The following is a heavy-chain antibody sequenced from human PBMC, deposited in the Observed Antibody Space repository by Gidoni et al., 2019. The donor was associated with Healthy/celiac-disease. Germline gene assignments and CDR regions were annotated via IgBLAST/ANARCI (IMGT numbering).Heavy chain of an antibody. CDR1: GFTFSGYW. J-gene: IGHJ5*02. D-gene: IGHD3-3*01. V-gene: IGHV3-7*03. Sequence: CAASGFTFSGYWLSWVRQAPGKGLEWVANIKQDGSEKYYVDSVKGRFTISRDNAKNSLYLQMNSLRAEDTAVYYCARSGDIATIFGVVIGVGWFDPWGQGTLVTVSS. CDR2: IKQDGSEK. CDR3: ARSGDIATIFGVVIGVGWFDP.